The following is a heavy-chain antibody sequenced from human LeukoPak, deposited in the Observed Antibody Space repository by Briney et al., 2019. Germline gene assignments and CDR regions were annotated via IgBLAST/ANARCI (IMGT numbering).Heavy chain of an antibody. CDR3: AGTTDYSSFLAF. CDR2: TYYRSKWHN. Sequence: SQTLSLTCAVSGDSVSSSSAVWSWIRQSPSRGLEWLGRTYYRSKWHNEYAESVKSRISITSDTSQNQFSLQLNPVTPEDTADYYCAGTTDYSSFLAFWGQGTLVTVSS. V-gene: IGHV6-1*01. CDR1: GDSVSSSSAV. J-gene: IGHJ4*02. D-gene: IGHD4-11*01.